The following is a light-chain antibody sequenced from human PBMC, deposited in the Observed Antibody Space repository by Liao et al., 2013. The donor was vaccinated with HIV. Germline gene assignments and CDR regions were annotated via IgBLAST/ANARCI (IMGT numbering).Light chain of an antibody. Sequence: SYVLTQPPSVSVAPGKTARITCGGNNIGSKNVHWYQQRPGQAPVLVIYYDSDRPSGIPERFSGSNSGNTATLTISRVEAGDEADYYCQVWDSSSDHAVFGGGTKLTVL. V-gene: IGLV3-21*04. CDR3: QVWDSSSDHAV. CDR1: NIGSKN. J-gene: IGLJ3*02. CDR2: YDS.